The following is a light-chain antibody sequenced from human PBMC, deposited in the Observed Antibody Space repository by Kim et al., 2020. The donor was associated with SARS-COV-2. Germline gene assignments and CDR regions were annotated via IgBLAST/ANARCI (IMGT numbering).Light chain of an antibody. CDR3: QASKV. CDR2: QDR. CDR1: KLGDKY. J-gene: IGLJ3*02. Sequence: PPSVSVSPGQTASITCSGDKLGDKYTCWYQQKPGQSPVLVIYQDRKRPSGIPERFSGSNSGNTATLTISGTQAMDEADYYCQASKVFGGGTQLTVL. V-gene: IGLV3-1*01.